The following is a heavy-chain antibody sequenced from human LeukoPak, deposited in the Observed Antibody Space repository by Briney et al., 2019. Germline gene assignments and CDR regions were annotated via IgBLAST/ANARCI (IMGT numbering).Heavy chain of an antibody. CDR3: AKDALSTLIVVVTALGA. CDR1: GYSFTTYD. D-gene: IGHD2-21*02. Sequence: GASVKVSCKASGYSFTTYDINWVRQATGQGLEWMGWMNPNSGNTGYAQRFQGRVTMTRDTSISTAYMELNSLTSEDTAVYYCAKDALSTLIVVVTALGAWGQGTLVTVSS. J-gene: IGHJ4*02. V-gene: IGHV1-8*01. CDR2: MNPNSGNT.